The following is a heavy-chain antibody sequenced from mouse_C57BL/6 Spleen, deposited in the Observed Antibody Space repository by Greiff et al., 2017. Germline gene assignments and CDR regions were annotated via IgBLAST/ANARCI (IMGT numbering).Heavy chain of an antibody. J-gene: IGHJ4*01. D-gene: IGHD3-2*02. CDR2: IDPSDSYT. CDR3: ARGRGTAQGFNY. CDR1: GYTFTSYW. V-gene: IGHV1-69*01. Sequence: VQLQQPGAELVMPGASVKLSCKASGYTFTSYWMHWVKQRPGQGLEWIGEIDPSDSYTNYNQKFKGKSTLTVDKSSSTAYMQLSSLTSEDSAVYYCARGRGTAQGFNYWGQGTSVTVSS.